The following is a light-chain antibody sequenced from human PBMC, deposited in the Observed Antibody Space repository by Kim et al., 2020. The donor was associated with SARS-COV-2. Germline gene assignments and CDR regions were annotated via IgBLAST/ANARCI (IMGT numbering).Light chain of an antibody. J-gene: IGKJ4*01. V-gene: IGKV3-20*01. CDR1: RRVSSNY. CDR2: AAS. Sequence: SPGERATLSGRASRRVSSNYLAWYQQKPGQAPRLLIYAASSRATGIPDRFSGSGSETDFTLTISRLEPEDFAVYYCQQYGSSPQTFGGGTKVEIK. CDR3: QQYGSSPQT.